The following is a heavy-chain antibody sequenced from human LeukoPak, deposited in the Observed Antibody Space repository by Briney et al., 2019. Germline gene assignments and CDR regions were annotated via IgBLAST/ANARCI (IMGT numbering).Heavy chain of an antibody. Sequence: SETLSLTCTVSGGSISSYYWSWIRQPPGKGLEWIGYTHTSGSTIYNPSLKSRLTISVDSSQKQFSLKLSSVTAADTAVYYCERTEWLFNAFDIWGLGTMVTVSS. D-gene: IGHD3-3*01. CDR2: THTSGST. CDR3: ERTEWLFNAFDI. J-gene: IGHJ3*02. V-gene: IGHV4-4*09. CDR1: GGSISSYY.